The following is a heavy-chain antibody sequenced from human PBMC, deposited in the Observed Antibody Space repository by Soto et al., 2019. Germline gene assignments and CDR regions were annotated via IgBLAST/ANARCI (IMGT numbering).Heavy chain of an antibody. CDR2: IYYSGST. CDR3: ASYYDFWSGYGLYGLAV. CDR1: GGSISSGGYY. J-gene: IGHJ6*02. D-gene: IGHD3-3*01. V-gene: IGHV4-31*03. Sequence: SETLSLTCTVSGGSISSGGYYWSWIRQHPGKGLEWIGYIYYSGSTYYNPSLKSRVTISVDTSKNQFSLKLSSVTAADTAVYYCASYYDFWSGYGLYGLAVWGQGTTVTVSS.